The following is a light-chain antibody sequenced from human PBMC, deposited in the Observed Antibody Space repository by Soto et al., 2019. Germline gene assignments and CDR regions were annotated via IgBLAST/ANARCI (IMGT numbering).Light chain of an antibody. CDR2: TNN. J-gene: IGLJ3*02. CDR3: AAWDDSMKGWV. CDR1: SSNIETNT. V-gene: IGLV1-44*01. Sequence: QSVLTQPPSASGTPGQRVTLSCSGSSSNIETNTVSWYQQLPGTAPNLLIYTNNQRPSGVPDRCSGSKSGTSASLAISGLQSEDEADYYCAAWDDSMKGWVFGGGTQLTVL.